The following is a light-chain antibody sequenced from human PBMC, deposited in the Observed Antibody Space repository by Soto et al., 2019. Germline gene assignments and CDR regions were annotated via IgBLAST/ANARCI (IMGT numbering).Light chain of an antibody. J-gene: IGKJ5*01. CDR3: QQYGSSPIT. CDR1: QSVSSSY. CDR2: GAS. Sequence: EIVLTQSPGTLSLSPGERATLSCRASQSVSSSYLAWYQQKPGQAPRLLIYGASRRATGIPDRFSGSGSGTDFTLTISRREPEDFALYYCQQYGSSPITSGQGTRLLIK. V-gene: IGKV3-20*01.